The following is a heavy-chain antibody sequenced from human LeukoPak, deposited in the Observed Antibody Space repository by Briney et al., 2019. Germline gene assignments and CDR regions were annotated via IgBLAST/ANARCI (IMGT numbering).Heavy chain of an antibody. V-gene: IGHV4-59*01. D-gene: IGHD3-3*01. Sequence: SETLSLTCTVSGGSISSYYWSWIRQPPRKGLEGMGYIYYSGSTNYNPSLKSRVTISVDTSKNQFSLKLSSVTAADTAVYYCARWAPRYDFWSGYWSGAFDIWGQETMVTVSS. CDR3: ARWAPRYDFWSGYWSGAFDI. J-gene: IGHJ3*02. CDR1: GGSISSYY. CDR2: IYYSGST.